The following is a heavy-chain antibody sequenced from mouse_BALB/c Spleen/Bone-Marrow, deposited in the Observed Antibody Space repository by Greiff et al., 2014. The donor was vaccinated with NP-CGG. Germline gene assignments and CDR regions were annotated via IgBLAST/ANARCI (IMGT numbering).Heavy chain of an antibody. CDR2: ILPGSGTT. D-gene: IGHD2-14*01. Sequence: VQLVESGAELMKPGASVKISCKATGYTFSSYWIEWVKQRPGHGLEWIGEILPGSGTTNYNEKFKGKAKFTPDTSSNTAYMQFSSLTSEDSAVYYCARDYRYDYAMDYWGQGTSVTVSS. CDR1: GYTFSSYW. J-gene: IGHJ4*01. CDR3: ARDYRYDYAMDY. V-gene: IGHV1-9*01.